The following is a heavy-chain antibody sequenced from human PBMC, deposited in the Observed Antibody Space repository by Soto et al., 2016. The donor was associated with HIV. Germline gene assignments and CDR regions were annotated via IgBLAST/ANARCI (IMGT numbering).Heavy chain of an antibody. J-gene: IGHJ4*02. CDR3: ARGLGYDSSGYYGDK. V-gene: IGHV3-11*05. CDR1: GFTLSDYY. D-gene: IGHD3-22*01. CDR2: ISTTSSST. Sequence: QVQLAESGGDWVKPGGSLRLSCTASGFTLSDYYMTWIRQAPGKGLEWIAYISTTSSSTKYADSVKDRFTISRDNAKNSLYLQLTSLRVEDTAIYYCARGLGYDSSGYYGDKWGQGTLVTVSS.